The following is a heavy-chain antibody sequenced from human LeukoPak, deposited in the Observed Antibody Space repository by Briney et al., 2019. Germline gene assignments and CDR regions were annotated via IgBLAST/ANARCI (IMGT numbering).Heavy chain of an antibody. Sequence: SETLSLTCAVSGGSISSGGYSWSWIRQPPGKDLEWIGYIYHSGSTYYNPSLKSRVTISVDRSKNQFSLKLSSVTAADTAVYYCARLYGSGIYRDAFDIWGQGTMVTVSS. J-gene: IGHJ3*02. CDR1: GGSISSGGYS. D-gene: IGHD3-10*01. CDR2: IYHSGST. CDR3: ARLYGSGIYRDAFDI. V-gene: IGHV4-30-2*01.